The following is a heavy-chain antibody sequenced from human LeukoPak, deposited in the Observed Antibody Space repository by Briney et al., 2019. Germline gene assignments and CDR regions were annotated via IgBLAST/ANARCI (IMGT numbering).Heavy chain of an antibody. CDR2: IYYSGSTDYSGST. CDR3: ARQTMTTADAFDI. J-gene: IGHJ3*02. Sequence: NPSETLSLTCTVSGGSISSHFWSWIRQPPGKGLEWIAYIYYSGSTDYSGSTDYNPSLKSRVTISVDTSKEQFSLKLSSVTAGDTAVYYCARQTMTTADAFDIWGQGTMVTVSS. CDR1: GGSISSHF. D-gene: IGHD4-17*01. V-gene: IGHV4-59*08.